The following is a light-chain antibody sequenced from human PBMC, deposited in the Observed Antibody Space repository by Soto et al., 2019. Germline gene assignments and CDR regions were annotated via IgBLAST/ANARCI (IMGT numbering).Light chain of an antibody. V-gene: IGKV1-12*01. CDR2: DAS. CDR3: QQSYSTPIS. J-gene: IGKJ5*01. Sequence: DIQMTQSPSSVSASVGDRVIIACRASQDIATWLAWYQQKPGTAPKLLIYDASSVQSGVPSRFSGSGSGTDFTLTISSLQPEDFATYYCQQSYSTPISFGQGTRLEIK. CDR1: QDIATW.